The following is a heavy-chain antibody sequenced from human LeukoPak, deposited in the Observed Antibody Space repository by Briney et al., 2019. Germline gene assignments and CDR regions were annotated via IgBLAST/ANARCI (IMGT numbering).Heavy chain of an antibody. Sequence: SETLSLTCTVSGGSISSYYWSWIRQPPGKGLEWIGQINHRGRANYSPSLKSRVTISVDTSKNQFSLKVSSVTAADTAVYYCAGVGATVDPWGQGTLVTVSS. CDR2: INHRGRA. J-gene: IGHJ5*02. CDR3: AGVGATVDP. CDR1: GGSISSYY. V-gene: IGHV4-34*01. D-gene: IGHD1-26*01.